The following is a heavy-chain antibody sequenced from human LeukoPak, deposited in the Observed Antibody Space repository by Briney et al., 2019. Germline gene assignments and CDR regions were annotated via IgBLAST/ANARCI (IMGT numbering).Heavy chain of an antibody. D-gene: IGHD2-2*01. J-gene: IGHJ6*02. CDR3: ARRKVVSAYYYGMDV. CDR2: IYTGGTT. CDR1: GFTVNSQY. Sequence: GGSLRLSCAASGFTVNSQYMSWVRQAPGKGLEWVSVIYTGGTTHYADSVKGRFTISRDNAKNTLYLQMNSLRAEDTAVYYCARRKVVSAYYYGMDVWGQGTTATVSS. V-gene: IGHV3-66*01.